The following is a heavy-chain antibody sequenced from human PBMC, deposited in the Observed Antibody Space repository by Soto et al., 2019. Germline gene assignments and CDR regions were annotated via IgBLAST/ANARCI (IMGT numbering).Heavy chain of an antibody. CDR3: AKTTGSWRPGNYYCYGMDV. CDR1: GFTFSSYA. CDR2: ISGSGGST. V-gene: IGHV3-64*04. Sequence: GGSLSLSCSASGFTFSSYAMHWVRQAPGKGLEYVSAISGSGGSTYYADSVKGRFTISRDNSKNTLYLQMNTLRAEDTAVYYCAKTTGSWRPGNYYCYGMDVWGQGNTVTVSS. D-gene: IGHD3-10*01. J-gene: IGHJ6*02.